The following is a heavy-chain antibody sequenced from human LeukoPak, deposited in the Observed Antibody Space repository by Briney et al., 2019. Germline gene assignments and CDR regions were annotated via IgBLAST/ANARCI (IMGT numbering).Heavy chain of an antibody. CDR2: ISGSGGST. J-gene: IGHJ4*02. CDR1: GFTFSSYA. CDR3: AKDPAAAGTRFDY. V-gene: IGHV3-23*01. Sequence: GGSLRLSCAASGFTFSSYAMSWVRQAPGKGLEWVSAISGSGGSTYYADSVKGRFTISRDNSKNTLYLQMNSLRVEDTAVYYCAKDPAAAGTRFDYWGQGTLVTVSS. D-gene: IGHD6-13*01.